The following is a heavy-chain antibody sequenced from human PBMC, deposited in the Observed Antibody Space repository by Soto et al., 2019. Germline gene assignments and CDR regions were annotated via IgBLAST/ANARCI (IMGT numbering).Heavy chain of an antibody. CDR2: IIPIFGTA. J-gene: IGHJ6*02. D-gene: IGHD5-18*01. CDR1: GGTFSSYA. Sequence: ASMKVSCQASGGTFSSYAISWVRQAPGQGLEWMGGIIPIFGTANYAQKFQGRVTITADESTSTAYMELSSLRSEDTAVYYCARVQDTAMVNYYYYGMDVWGQGTTVTVSS. CDR3: ARVQDTAMVNYYYYGMDV. V-gene: IGHV1-69*01.